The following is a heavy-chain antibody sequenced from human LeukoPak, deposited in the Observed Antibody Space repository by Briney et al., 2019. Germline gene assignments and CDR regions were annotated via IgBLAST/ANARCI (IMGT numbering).Heavy chain of an antibody. Sequence: SETLSLTCTVSGGSISSYYWSWIRQPAGKGLEWIGRIYTSGSTNYNPSLKSRVTMSVDTSKNQFSLKLSSVTAADTAVYYCARGAYYYDSSGYYYLDYWGQGTLVTVSS. CDR1: GGSISSYY. V-gene: IGHV4-4*07. D-gene: IGHD3-22*01. CDR3: ARGAYYYDSSGYYYLDY. CDR2: IYTSGST. J-gene: IGHJ4*02.